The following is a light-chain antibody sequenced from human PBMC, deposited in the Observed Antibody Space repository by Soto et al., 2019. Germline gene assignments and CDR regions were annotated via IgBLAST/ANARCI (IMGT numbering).Light chain of an antibody. CDR3: QHYNSYSEA. CDR1: QTISRL. CDR2: MAS. Sequence: DIQMTQSPSTLSGSVGDRVTITCRASQTISRLLAWYQQKPGKAPKLLIYMASTLKSGVPSRFSGSGSGTEFTLTISSLQPDDFATYYCQHYNSYSEAFDQGTKVELK. J-gene: IGKJ1*01. V-gene: IGKV1-5*03.